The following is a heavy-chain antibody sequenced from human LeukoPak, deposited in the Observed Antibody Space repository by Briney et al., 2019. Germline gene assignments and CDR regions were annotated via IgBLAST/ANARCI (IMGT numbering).Heavy chain of an antibody. CDR3: ARGRPVEGSYHYYYMDV. CDR1: GGTFSSYA. J-gene: IGHJ6*03. CDR2: IIPIFGTA. Sequence: SVKVSCKASGGTFSSYAISWVRQAPGQGLEWMGGIIPIFGTANYAQKFQGRVTITADKSTSTAYMELSSLRSEDTAVYYCARGRPVEGSYHYYYMDVWGKGTTVTVSS. D-gene: IGHD3-10*01. V-gene: IGHV1-69*06.